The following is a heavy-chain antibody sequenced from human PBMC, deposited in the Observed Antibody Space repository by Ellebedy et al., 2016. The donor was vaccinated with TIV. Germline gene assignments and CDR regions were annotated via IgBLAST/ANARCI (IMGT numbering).Heavy chain of an antibody. Sequence: ASVKVSCKASGGTFSSYAISWVRQAPGQRLEWMGWINGGNGNTGYSQTFQGRVTITRDTSASTAYMELSSLRSEDTAVYYCARAIVVAPVANWFDPWGQGTPVTVSS. V-gene: IGHV1-3*01. CDR1: GGTFSSYA. J-gene: IGHJ5*02. CDR2: INGGNGNT. CDR3: ARAIVVAPVANWFDP. D-gene: IGHD2-2*01.